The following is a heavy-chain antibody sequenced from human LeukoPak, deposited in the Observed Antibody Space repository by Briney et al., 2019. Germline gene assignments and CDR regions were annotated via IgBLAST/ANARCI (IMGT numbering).Heavy chain of an antibody. V-gene: IGHV3-9*01. CDR1: GFTFDDYA. CDR2: ISWNSGSI. CDR3: AKADY. J-gene: IGHJ4*02. Sequence: PGGSLRLSCAASGFTFDDYAMHWVRQAPGKGLEWVSGISWNSGSIGYADSVKGRFTISRDNAKNSLYLQMNSLRAEDTALYYCAKADYWGQGTLVTVSS.